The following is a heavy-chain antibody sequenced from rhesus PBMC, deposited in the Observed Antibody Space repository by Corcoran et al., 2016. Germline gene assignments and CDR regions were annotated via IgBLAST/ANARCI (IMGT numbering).Heavy chain of an antibody. D-gene: IGHD3-28*01. Sequence: QLQLQESGPGLVKPSATLSLTCAVHCGSISSNYWSWIRQPPGMGPEWLGRMPGSGGSTDYNPSLKSRVTISTDTSKNQFSLKLSSVTAADTAVYYCVGRSGYYTESYGLDSWGQGVVVTVSS. CDR2: MPGSGGST. V-gene: IGHV4-173*01. CDR1: CGSISSNY. J-gene: IGHJ6*01. CDR3: VGRSGYYTESYGLDS.